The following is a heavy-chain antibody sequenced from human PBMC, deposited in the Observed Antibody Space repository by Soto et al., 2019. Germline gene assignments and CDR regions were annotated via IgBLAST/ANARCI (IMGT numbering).Heavy chain of an antibody. D-gene: IGHD6-19*01. CDR2: MNPNSGNT. J-gene: IGHJ4*02. V-gene: IGHV1-8*01. CDR3: ARERSSGWYVDY. CDR1: GYTFTSYD. Sequence: QVQLVQSGAEVKKPGASVKVSCKASGYTFTSYDINWVRQATGQGLEWMGWMNPNSGNTGYAQKFQGRITMTRNTPINPAYMELGSPRTEDTAVYYCARERSSGWYVDYWGQGTLVTVSS.